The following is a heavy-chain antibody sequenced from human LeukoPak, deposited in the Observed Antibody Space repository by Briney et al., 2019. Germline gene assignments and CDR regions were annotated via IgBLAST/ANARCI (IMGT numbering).Heavy chain of an antibody. CDR3: ARGGFIGSSWYLDY. CDR2: IIPIIGLA. D-gene: IGHD6-13*01. V-gene: IGHV1-69*04. J-gene: IGHJ4*02. Sequence: SVKVSCKASGGTFSSYALSWVRQAPGQGLEWMGRIIPIIGLANYAQKFQGRVTITADKSTSIAYMELSSLRSEDTAIYYCARGGFIGSSWYLDYWGQGTLVTVSS. CDR1: GGTFSSYA.